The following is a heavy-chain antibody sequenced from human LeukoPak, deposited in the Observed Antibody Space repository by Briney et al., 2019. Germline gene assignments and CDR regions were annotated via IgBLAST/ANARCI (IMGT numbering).Heavy chain of an antibody. J-gene: IGHJ3*02. CDR2: IKSKDQGATT. D-gene: IGHD1-26*01. V-gene: IGHV3-15*01. Sequence: GGSLRLSCAASGFSFSNAWMTWVRQAQGEGVEWDGRIKSKDQGATTDCAAPVKGRFIPSGDDSLNTVYLQRKSLKSEDTAVYYCTTWGEKYSAHWDDAFDICGQGTMGTVSS. CDR3: TTWGEKYSAHWDDAFDI. CDR1: GFSFSNAW.